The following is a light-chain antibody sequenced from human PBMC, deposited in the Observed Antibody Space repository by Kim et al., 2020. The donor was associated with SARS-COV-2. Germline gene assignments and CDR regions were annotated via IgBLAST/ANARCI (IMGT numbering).Light chain of an antibody. CDR2: GAS. CDR1: QSVSSSY. Sequence: SPGERAPLSCRASQSVSSSYLAWYQQKPGQAPRLLIYGASSRATGIPDRFSGSGSGTDFTLTISRLEPEDFALYYCQQYGSSPPTFGQGTKVDIK. V-gene: IGKV3-20*01. CDR3: QQYGSSPPT. J-gene: IGKJ1*01.